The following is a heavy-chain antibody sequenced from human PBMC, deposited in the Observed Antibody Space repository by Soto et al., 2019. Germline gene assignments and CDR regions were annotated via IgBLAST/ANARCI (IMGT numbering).Heavy chain of an antibody. Sequence: GGSLRLSCAASGFTVSSNYMSWVRQAPGKGLEWVSVIYSGGSTYYADSVKGRFTISRDNSKNTLYLQMNSLRAEDTAVYYCARDRYYYDSSGLYYYYGMDVWGQGTTVTVSS. CDR1: GFTVSSNY. J-gene: IGHJ6*02. CDR2: IYSGGST. V-gene: IGHV3-53*01. D-gene: IGHD3-22*01. CDR3: ARDRYYYDSSGLYYYYGMDV.